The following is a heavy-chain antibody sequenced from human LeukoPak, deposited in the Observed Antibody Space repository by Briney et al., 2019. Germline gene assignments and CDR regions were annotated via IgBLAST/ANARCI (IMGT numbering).Heavy chain of an antibody. J-gene: IGHJ4*02. Sequence: GGSLRLSCAASGFTFSTYSMHWVRQAPGKGLEWVAVISYDGSNKYYADSVKGRFTISRDNSKNTLYLQMNSLRAEDTAVYYCANLLRWEPYWGQGTLVTVSS. CDR3: ANLLRWEPY. D-gene: IGHD4-23*01. CDR1: GFTFSTYS. CDR2: ISYDGSNK. V-gene: IGHV3-30*18.